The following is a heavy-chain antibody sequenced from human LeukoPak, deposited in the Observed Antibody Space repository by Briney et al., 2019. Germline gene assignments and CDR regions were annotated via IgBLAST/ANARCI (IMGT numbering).Heavy chain of an antibody. CDR2: ISYDGSIS. Sequence: GGSLRLSCAASGFTFSNYGMHWVRQAPGKGLEWVAVISYDGSISYYADSVKGRFTISRDNSKNTLYLQMNSLRAEDTAVYYCAKDYSYGYYSYGMDVWGQGTTVTVSS. D-gene: IGHD5-18*01. CDR3: AKDYSYGYYSYGMDV. J-gene: IGHJ6*02. CDR1: GFTFSNYG. V-gene: IGHV3-30*18.